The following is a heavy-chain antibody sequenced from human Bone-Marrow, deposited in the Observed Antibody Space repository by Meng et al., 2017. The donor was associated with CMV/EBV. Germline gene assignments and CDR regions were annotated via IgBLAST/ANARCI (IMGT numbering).Heavy chain of an antibody. J-gene: IGHJ6*01. D-gene: IGHD3-3*01. CDR3: ARTYYDFWSGWGMAV. CDR1: GFTFSSYA. V-gene: IGHV3-23*01. Sequence: GGSLRLSCAASGFTFSSYAMTWVRQAPGKGLEWVSAISGSGGSTYYADSVKGRFTISRDNSKNTLYLQMSSLRAEDTAVYYCARTYYDFWSGWGMAVWGPGHMVTVSS. CDR2: ISGSGGST.